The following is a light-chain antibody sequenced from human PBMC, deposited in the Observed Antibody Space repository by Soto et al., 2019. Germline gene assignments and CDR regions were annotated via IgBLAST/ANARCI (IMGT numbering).Light chain of an antibody. CDR1: QSISSY. Sequence: DIQMTQSPSSLSASVGDRVTITCRASQSISSYLNWYQQKPGKAPKLLIYAASSLQSGVPSRFSGSGSGTDFTLTIISPLLEDFATYYCQHSYSTQWTLCQGTKVDIK. CDR2: AAS. CDR3: QHSYSTQWT. J-gene: IGKJ1*01. V-gene: IGKV1-39*01.